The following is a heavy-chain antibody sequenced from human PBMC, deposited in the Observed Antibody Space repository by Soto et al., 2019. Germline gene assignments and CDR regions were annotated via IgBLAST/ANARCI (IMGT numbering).Heavy chain of an antibody. V-gene: IGHV1-3*01. CDR2: INPDNDNT. Sequence: ASVKVSGKASGYTFTRYTMNWVRQAPGQRLEWVGWINPDNDNTKSSQKFQDRVIITRDTSASTAYMDLSSLRSEDTAVYYCARGIATGQLDPWGQGTLVTVSS. CDR1: GYTFTRYT. D-gene: IGHD2-15*01. CDR3: ARGIATGQLDP. J-gene: IGHJ5*02.